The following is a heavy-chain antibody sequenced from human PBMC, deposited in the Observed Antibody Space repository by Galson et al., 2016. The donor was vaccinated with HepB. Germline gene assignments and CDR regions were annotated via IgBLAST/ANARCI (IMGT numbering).Heavy chain of an antibody. CDR2: ITSSGGAI. V-gene: IGHV3-48*01. CDR3: ARDIYGPTYFYYYGLDV. J-gene: IGHJ6*04. D-gene: IGHD2/OR15-2a*01. CDR1: GFTFASYG. Sequence: SLRLSCAGSGFTFASYGMNWVRQAPGKGLEWVSYITSSGGAIYYTDSAKGRFTISRDNAKNSLYLQMNSLRAEDTAVYYCARDIYGPTYFYYYGLDVWGEGTTVTVSA.